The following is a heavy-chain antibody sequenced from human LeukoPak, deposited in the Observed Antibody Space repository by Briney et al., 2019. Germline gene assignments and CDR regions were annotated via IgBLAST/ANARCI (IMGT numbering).Heavy chain of an antibody. V-gene: IGHV4-30-4*07. CDR1: GGSISSGGYS. Sequence: SETLSLTCAVSGGSISSGGYSWSWIRQPPGKGLEWIGYIYYSGSTYYNPSLKSRVTISVDTSKNQFSLKLSSVTAADTAVYYCAKCVDTAMVRDAWFDPWGQGTLVTVSS. CDR2: IYYSGST. D-gene: IGHD5-18*01. CDR3: AKCVDTAMVRDAWFDP. J-gene: IGHJ5*02.